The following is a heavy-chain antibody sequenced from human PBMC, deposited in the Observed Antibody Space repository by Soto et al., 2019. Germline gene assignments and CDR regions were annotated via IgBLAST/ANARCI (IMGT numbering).Heavy chain of an antibody. Sequence: EGSLRLSCAASGFTFSSYSMNWVRQAPGKGLEWVSSISSSSYIYYADSVKGRFTISRDNAKNSLYLQMNSLRAEDTAVYYCARDARSSGVIDYWGQGTLVTVSS. J-gene: IGHJ4*02. CDR2: ISSSSYI. CDR1: GFTFSSYS. CDR3: ARDARSSGVIDY. D-gene: IGHD2-15*01. V-gene: IGHV3-21*01.